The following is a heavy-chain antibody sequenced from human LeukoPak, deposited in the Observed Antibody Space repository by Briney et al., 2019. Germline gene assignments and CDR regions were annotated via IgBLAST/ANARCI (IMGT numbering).Heavy chain of an antibody. D-gene: IGHD5-12*01. CDR2: IRYDGSNK. CDR1: GFTFSSYG. Sequence: PGGSLRLSCAASGFTFSSYGMHWVRQAPGKGLEWVAFIRYDGSNKYYADSVKGRFTISRDNSKNTLYLQMNSLRAEDTAVYYCAKEPFRGYEYVAWEYYFDYWGQGTLVTVSS. V-gene: IGHV3-30*02. J-gene: IGHJ4*02. CDR3: AKEPFRGYEYVAWEYYFDY.